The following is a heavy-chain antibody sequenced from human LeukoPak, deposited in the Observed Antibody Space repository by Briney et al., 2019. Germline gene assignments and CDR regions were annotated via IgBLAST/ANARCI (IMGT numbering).Heavy chain of an antibody. V-gene: IGHV4-39*01. D-gene: IGHD6-19*01. CDR2: IYYSGST. CDR1: GGSISSSSYY. Sequence: PSETLSLTCTVSGGSISSSSYYWGWIRQPPGKGLEWIGSIYYSGSTYYNPSLKSRVTISVDTSKNQFSLKLSSVTAADTAVYYCARADRTRLFMRGWRTGAGFDYWGQGTLVTVSS. J-gene: IGHJ4*02. CDR3: ARADRTRLFMRGWRTGAGFDY.